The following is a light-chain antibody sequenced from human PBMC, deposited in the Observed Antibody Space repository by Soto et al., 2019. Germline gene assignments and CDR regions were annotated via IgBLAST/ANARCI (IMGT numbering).Light chain of an antibody. CDR2: EVS. Sequence: ALTQPASVSGSPGQSITISCTGTSSDVGGYNYVSWYQQHPGKAPKLMIYEVSNRPSGVSNRFSGSKSGNTASLTISGLQAEDEADYYCSSYTSSSTYVFGTGTKVTIL. J-gene: IGLJ1*01. CDR1: SSDVGGYNY. V-gene: IGLV2-14*01. CDR3: SSYTSSSTYV.